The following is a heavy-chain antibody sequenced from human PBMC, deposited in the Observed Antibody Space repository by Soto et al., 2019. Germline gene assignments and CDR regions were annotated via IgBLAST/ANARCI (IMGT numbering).Heavy chain of an antibody. J-gene: IGHJ4*02. CDR1: GFTFSSYA. D-gene: IGHD6-13*01. CDR3: AKVGSSDIASAAYFDY. V-gene: IGHV3-23*01. CDR2: ISGSGGST. Sequence: EVQLLESGGGLVQPGGSLRLSCAASGFTFSSYAMSWVRQAPGKGLEWVSAISGSGGSTYYADSVKGRFTISRDNSKNSRYLQMKSLRAEDTAVYYCAKVGSSDIASAAYFDYWGQGTLVTVSS.